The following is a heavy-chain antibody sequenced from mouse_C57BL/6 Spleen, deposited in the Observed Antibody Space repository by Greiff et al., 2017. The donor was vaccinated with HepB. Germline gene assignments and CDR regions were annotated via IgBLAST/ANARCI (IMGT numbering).Heavy chain of an antibody. J-gene: IGHJ1*03. Sequence: VQLVESGEGLVKPGGSLKLSCAASGFTFRSYAMSWVRQTPEKRLEWVAYISSGGDYIYYADTVKGRFTISRDNARNTLYLQMSSLKSEDTAMYYCTRNYDYDGYFDVWGTGTTVTVSS. D-gene: IGHD2-4*01. CDR2: ISSGGDYI. V-gene: IGHV5-9-1*02. CDR3: TRNYDYDGYFDV. CDR1: GFTFRSYA.